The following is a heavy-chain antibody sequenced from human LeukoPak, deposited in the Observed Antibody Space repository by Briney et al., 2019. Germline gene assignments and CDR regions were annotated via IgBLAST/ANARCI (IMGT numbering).Heavy chain of an antibody. CDR1: GYTFTSYG. V-gene: IGHV1-18*01. CDR2: ISAYNGNT. J-gene: IGHJ5*02. CDR3: ARGPRPMTTVTRNWFDP. Sequence: ASVKVSCKASGYTFTSYGISWVRQAPGRGLEWMGWISAYNGNTNYAQKFQGRVTMTRNTSISTAYMELSSLRSEDTAVYYCARGPRPMTTVTRNWFDPWGQGTLVTVSS. D-gene: IGHD4-17*01.